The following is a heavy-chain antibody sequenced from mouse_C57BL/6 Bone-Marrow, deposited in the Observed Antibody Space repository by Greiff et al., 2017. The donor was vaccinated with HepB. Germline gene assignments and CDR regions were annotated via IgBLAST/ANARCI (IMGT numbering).Heavy chain of an antibody. V-gene: IGHV14-3*01. J-gene: IGHJ1*03. CDR1: GFNLKNTY. D-gene: IGHD1-1*01. Sequence: EVKLQQSVAELVRPGASVKLSCTASGFNLKNTYMHWVKQRPEQGMEWIGRIDPANGDTKYAPKFQGKATITADTSSNTAYLQLSSLTSEDTAIYYCARDYYGSSVWYFDVWGTGTTVTVSS. CDR2: IDPANGDT. CDR3: ARDYYGSSVWYFDV.